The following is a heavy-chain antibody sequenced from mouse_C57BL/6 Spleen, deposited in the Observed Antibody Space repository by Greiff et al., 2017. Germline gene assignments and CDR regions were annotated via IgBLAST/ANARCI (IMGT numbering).Heavy chain of an antibody. CDR2: IWSDGST. CDR1: GFSLTSYG. CDR3: ARHGYYGYDGYYFDY. V-gene: IGHV2-6-1*01. D-gene: IGHD2-2*01. Sequence: QVQLQQSGPGLVAPSQSLSITCTVSGFSLTSYGVHWVRQPPGKGLEWLVVIWSDGSTTYNSALKSRLSISKDNSKSQVFLKMNSLQTDDTAMYYCARHGYYGYDGYYFDYGGQGTTLTVSS. J-gene: IGHJ2*01.